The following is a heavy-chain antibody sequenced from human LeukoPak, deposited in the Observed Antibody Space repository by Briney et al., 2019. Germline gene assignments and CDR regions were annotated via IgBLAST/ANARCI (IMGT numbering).Heavy chain of an antibody. J-gene: IGHJ6*03. CDR2: IIPIFGKT. V-gene: IGHV1-69*05. Sequence: GSSVWISCKASVGTFTSYAISWVRQAPGQGREWVGGIIPIFGKTNYAQKFQGRGTITTDQSTSTAYMELSSLRSEDTAVYYCARGALIPCVRGFGYYYYMDVWGKGTTVTVSS. CDR1: VGTFTSYA. CDR3: ARGALIPCVRGFGYYYYMDV. D-gene: IGHD3-10*01.